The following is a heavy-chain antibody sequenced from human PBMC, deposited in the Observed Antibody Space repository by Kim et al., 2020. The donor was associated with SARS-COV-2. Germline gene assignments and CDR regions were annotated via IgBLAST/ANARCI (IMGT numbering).Heavy chain of an antibody. Sequence: GESLKISCKGSGYSFTSYWIGWVRQMPGKGLEWMGIIYPGDSDTRYSPSFQGQVTISADKSISTAYLQWSSLKASDTAMYYCARSRGLREGAVGYLSYQLLSSPTGGYYYGMDVWGQGTTVTVSS. CDR3: ARSRGLREGAVGYLSYQLLSSPTGGYYYGMDV. CDR1: GYSFTSYW. J-gene: IGHJ6*02. D-gene: IGHD2-2*01. CDR2: IYPGDSDT. V-gene: IGHV5-51*01.